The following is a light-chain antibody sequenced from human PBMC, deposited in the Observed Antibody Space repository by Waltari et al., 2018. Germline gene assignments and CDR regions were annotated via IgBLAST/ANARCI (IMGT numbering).Light chain of an antibody. V-gene: IGLV2-11*01. CDR1: SSDVGGYNY. Sequence: QSALTQPRSVSGSPGQSVTISCTGTSSDVGGYNYVSWYQHHPGKAPKLIIYDVTKRPSGVPDRVSASKSGNTASLTISGLQAEDEAEYYCCSYAGSITFWVFGGGTKLTGL. CDR2: DVT. J-gene: IGLJ3*02. CDR3: CSYAGSITFWV.